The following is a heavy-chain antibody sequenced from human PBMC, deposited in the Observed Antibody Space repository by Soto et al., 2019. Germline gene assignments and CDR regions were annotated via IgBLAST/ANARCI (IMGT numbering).Heavy chain of an antibody. CDR3: AKQVPGYYYYYGMDV. CDR2: IGGGGATT. Sequence: GWSLRLSCAASGVTFSSYAMSWVRQAPGEGLEWVSVIGGGGATTYYADSVKGRFIISGDNSKNTLYLQMNSLRAEDTAVYYCAKQVPGYYYYYGMDVWGQGTTVTVSS. V-gene: IGHV3-23*01. CDR1: GVTFSSYA. D-gene: IGHD1-1*01. J-gene: IGHJ6*02.